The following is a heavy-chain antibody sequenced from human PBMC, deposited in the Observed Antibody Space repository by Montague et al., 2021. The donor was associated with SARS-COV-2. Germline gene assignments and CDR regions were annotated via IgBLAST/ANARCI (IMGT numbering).Heavy chain of an antibody. CDR3: ARERSADYYDGSGYHSYKYGMDV. D-gene: IGHD3-22*01. CDR2: IYTSGSS. J-gene: IGHJ6*02. Sequence: TLSLTCTVSGGSVSSGSYYWSWIRQPAGQGLEWIGRIYTSGSSNYNPSLKSPVTISVDTSKSQFSLKVSSVTAADTAVYYCARERSADYYDGSGYHSYKYGMDVWGQGTTVTVSS. V-gene: IGHV4-61*02. CDR1: GGSVSSGSYY.